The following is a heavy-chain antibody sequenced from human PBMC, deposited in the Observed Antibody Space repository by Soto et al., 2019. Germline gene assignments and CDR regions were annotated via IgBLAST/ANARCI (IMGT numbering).Heavy chain of an antibody. V-gene: IGHV4-31*01. CDR3: ARGQYYYDSSGYRAGWFGP. CDR1: GGSISRVRSS. Sequence: LSLTCTVSGGSISRVRSSWSWMRQPPGKSLEWSGYIYYSGSTYYKPAHRRLGTISVDTSKSECSLKLSAVTAADTAEYYCARGQYYYDSSGYRAGWFGPWGEGKLVTVSS. CDR2: IYYSGST. D-gene: IGHD3-22*01. J-gene: IGHJ5*02.